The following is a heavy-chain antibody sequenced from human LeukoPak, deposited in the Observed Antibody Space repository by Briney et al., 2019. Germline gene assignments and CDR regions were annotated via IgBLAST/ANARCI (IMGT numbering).Heavy chain of an antibody. J-gene: IGHJ4*02. CDR2: INPSGGSA. V-gene: IGHV1-46*01. D-gene: IGHD2-21*02. CDR1: GYTFTNYY. Sequence: ASVKVSCKTSGYTFTNYYMHWVRQASGQGLEWMGIINPSGGSATYAQKFQGRVTMTRDTSTSTVYMELSSLRSEDTAVYYCARFNCGGDCYTDYWGQGTLVTVSS. CDR3: ARFNCGGDCYTDY.